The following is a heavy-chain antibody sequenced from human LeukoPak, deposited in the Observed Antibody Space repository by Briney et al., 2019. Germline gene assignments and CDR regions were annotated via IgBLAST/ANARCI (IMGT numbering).Heavy chain of an antibody. CDR3: ARGYDFWSGYPAYYYYGMDV. V-gene: IGHV3-64*01. D-gene: IGHD3-3*01. CDR1: GFTFSSYA. J-gene: IGHJ6*02. CDR2: ISSNGGST. Sequence: GGSLRLSCAASGFTFSSYAMHWVRQAPGKGLEYVSAISSNGGSTYYANSVKGRFTISRDNSKNTLYLQMGSLRAEDMAVYCCARGYDFWSGYPAYYYYGMDVWGQGTTVTVSS.